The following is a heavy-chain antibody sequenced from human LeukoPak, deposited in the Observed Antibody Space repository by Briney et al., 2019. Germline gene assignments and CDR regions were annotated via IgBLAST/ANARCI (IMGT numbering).Heavy chain of an antibody. J-gene: IGHJ6*03. CDR3: ASGYSSSIYYYYYMDV. D-gene: IGHD6-13*01. V-gene: IGHV4-59*01. Sequence: SETLSLTCTVSGGSISSYYWSWIRQPPGKGLEWNGYIYYSGSTNYNPSLKSRVTISVDTSKNQFSLKLSSVTAADTAVYYCASGYSSSIYYYYYMDVWGKGTTVTISS. CDR1: GGSISSYY. CDR2: IYYSGST.